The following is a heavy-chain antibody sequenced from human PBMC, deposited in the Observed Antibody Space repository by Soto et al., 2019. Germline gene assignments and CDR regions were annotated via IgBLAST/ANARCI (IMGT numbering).Heavy chain of an antibody. J-gene: IGHJ4*02. CDR2: ISSTSSYI. Sequence: GGSLRLPCAASGFTFSSYSKNWVRQAPGKGLEWVSSISSTSSYIYYADSVRGRFTISRDNAKNSLYLQLNSLRAEDTAVYYCARDPSYFDCWGQGTLVTVSS. CDR1: GFTFSSYS. CDR3: ARDPSYFDC. V-gene: IGHV3-21*01.